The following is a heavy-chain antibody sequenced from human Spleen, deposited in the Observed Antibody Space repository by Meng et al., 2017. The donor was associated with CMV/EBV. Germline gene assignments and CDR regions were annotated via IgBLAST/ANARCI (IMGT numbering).Heavy chain of an antibody. D-gene: IGHD5-24*01. J-gene: IGHJ4*02. CDR3: ARALDGYVPDY. CDR1: GGTFSSYA. V-gene: IGHV1-69*05. CDR2: IIPFFGTA. Sequence: SVKVSCKATGGTFSSYAISWVRQAPGQGLEWMGGIIPFFGTANYAQKFQGRVTITTDESTSTAYMELSSLRSEDTAVYYCARALDGYVPDYWGQGTLVSVSS.